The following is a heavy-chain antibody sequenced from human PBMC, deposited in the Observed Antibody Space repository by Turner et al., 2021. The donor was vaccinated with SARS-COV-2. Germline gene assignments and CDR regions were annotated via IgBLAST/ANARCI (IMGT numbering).Heavy chain of an antibody. J-gene: IGHJ6*02. Sequence: QVQLVQSGAEVKKPGASLKVSCKASGYTFTSYGISWVRQAPGQGLEWMGWISAYNGYTNSAQKLQGRVTMTTDTSTSTAYMELRSLRSDDTAVYYCARAYGSGSYGHYYGMDVWGQGTTVTVSS. CDR1: GYTFTSYG. CDR2: ISAYNGYT. V-gene: IGHV1-18*01. D-gene: IGHD3-10*01. CDR3: ARAYGSGSYGHYYGMDV.